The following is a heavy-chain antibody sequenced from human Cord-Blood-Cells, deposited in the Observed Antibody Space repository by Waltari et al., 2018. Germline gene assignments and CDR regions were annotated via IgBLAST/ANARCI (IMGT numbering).Heavy chain of an antibody. CDR2: MSGSGGST. CDR1: GFTFSSYA. J-gene: IGHJ4*02. CDR3: AKGEGRDGYNLDY. V-gene: IGHV3-23*01. Sequence: EVQLLESGGGLVQPGGSLRLSCAASGFTFSSYAMSWVRQAPGKGLGWISAMSGSGGSTYYADYVKGRFTISRDNTKNTLYLQMNSLRAEDTAVYYCAKGEGRDGYNLDYWGQGTLVTVSS. D-gene: IGHD5-12*01.